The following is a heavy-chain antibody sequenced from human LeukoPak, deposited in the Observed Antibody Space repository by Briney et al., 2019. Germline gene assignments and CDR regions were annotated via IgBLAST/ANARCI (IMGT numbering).Heavy chain of an antibody. CDR3: ARFALKTPPTD. V-gene: IGHV3-11*06. J-gene: IGHJ4*02. CDR1: GFTFSDYY. CDR2: ISSSSSYI. Sequence: GGSLRLSCAASGFTFSDYYMSWIRQAPGKGLEWVSYISSSSSYIYYADSVKGRFTISRDNAKNSLYLQMNSLRAEDTAVYYCARFALKTPPTDWGQGTLVTVSS.